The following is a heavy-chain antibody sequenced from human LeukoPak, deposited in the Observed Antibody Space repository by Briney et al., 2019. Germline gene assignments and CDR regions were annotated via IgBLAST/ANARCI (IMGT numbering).Heavy chain of an antibody. CDR2: IYYSGST. CDR1: GGSISSGGYY. CDR3: ARVTRYCSSTSCPLPFDY. J-gene: IGHJ4*02. V-gene: IGHV4-31*03. Sequence: SETLSLTCTVSGGSISSGGYYWSWIRQHPGKGLEWIRYIYYSGSTYYNPSLKSRVTISVDTSKNQFSLKLSSVTAADTAVYYCARVTRYCSSTSCPLPFDYWGQGTLVTVSS. D-gene: IGHD2-2*01.